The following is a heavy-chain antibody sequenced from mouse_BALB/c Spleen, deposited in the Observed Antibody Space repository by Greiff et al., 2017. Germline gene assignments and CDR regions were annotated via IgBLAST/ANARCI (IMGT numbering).Heavy chain of an antibody. J-gene: IGHJ3*01. CDR3: ASDYYGSSTGFAY. D-gene: IGHD1-1*01. V-gene: IGHV5-4*02. Sequence: EVKVVESGGGLVKPGGSLKLSCAASGFTFSDYYMYWVRQTPEKRLEWVATISDGGSYTYYPDSVKGRFTISRDNAKNNLYLQMSSLKSEDTAMYYCASDYYGSSTGFAYWGQGTLVTVSA. CDR1: GFTFSDYY. CDR2: ISDGGSYT.